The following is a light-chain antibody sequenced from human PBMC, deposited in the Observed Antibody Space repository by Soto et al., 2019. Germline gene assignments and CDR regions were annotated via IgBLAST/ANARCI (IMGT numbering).Light chain of an antibody. V-gene: IGKV1-17*01. CDR1: QGIRID. CDR2: DAS. CDR3: LQHDAYPLT. Sequence: DIQMTQSPSSLSASVGDRVTITCRASQGIRIDLGWYQQKPGKAPQRLIYDASSLQGEVPSRFSGSGSGTEFTLTISSLQPEDSATYYCLQHDAYPLTFGGGTKVEIK. J-gene: IGKJ4*01.